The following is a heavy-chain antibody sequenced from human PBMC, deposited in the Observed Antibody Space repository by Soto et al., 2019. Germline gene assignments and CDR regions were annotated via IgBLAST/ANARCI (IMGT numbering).Heavy chain of an antibody. D-gene: IGHD2-2*01. J-gene: IGHJ4*02. CDR3: AKQLLGYCSSTSCQQGY. Sequence: GGSLRLSCAASGFTFSSYAMSWVRQAPGNGLEWVSAISGSGGSTYYADSVKGRFTISRDNSKNTLYLQMNSLRAEDTAVYYCAKQLLGYCSSTSCQQGYWGQGT. CDR1: GFTFSSYA. CDR2: ISGSGGST. V-gene: IGHV3-23*01.